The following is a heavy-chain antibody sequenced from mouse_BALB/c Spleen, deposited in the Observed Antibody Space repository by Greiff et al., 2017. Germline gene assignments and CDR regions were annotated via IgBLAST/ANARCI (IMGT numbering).Heavy chain of an antibody. CDR3: ARSTMITTEAMDY. CDR1: GFTFSDYY. J-gene: IGHJ4*01. Sequence: EVHLVESGGGLVKPGGSLKLSCAASGFTFSDYYMYWVRQTPEKRLEWVATISDGGSYTYYPDSVKGRFTISRDNAKNNLYLQMSSLKSEDTAMYYCARSTMITTEAMDYWGQGTSVTVSS. D-gene: IGHD2-4*01. V-gene: IGHV5-4*02. CDR2: ISDGGSYT.